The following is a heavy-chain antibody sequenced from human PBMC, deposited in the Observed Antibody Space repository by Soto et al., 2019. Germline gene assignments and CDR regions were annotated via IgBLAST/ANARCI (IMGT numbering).Heavy chain of an antibody. CDR2: ISAYNGNT. CDR3: ARYSGNNNYYYYGMDV. Sequence: ASVKVSCKASGYTFTSYGISWVRRAPGQGLEWMGWISAYNGNTNYAQKLQGRVTMTTDTSTSTAYMELRSLRSDDTAVYYCARYSGNNNYYYYGMDVWGQGTTVTSP. CDR1: GYTFTSYG. J-gene: IGHJ6*02. D-gene: IGHD1-26*01. V-gene: IGHV1-18*04.